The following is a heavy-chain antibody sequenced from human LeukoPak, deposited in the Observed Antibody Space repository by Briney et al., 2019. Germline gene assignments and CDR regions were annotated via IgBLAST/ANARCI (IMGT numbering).Heavy chain of an antibody. D-gene: IGHD6-13*01. J-gene: IGHJ5*02. Sequence: PSETLSLTCAVYGGSFSGYYWSWIRQPPGKGLEWIGEINHSGSTNYNPSLKSRVTISVDTSKNQFSLKLSSVTAADTAVYYCARSGARGSSWYKAWGQGTLVTVSS. CDR1: GGSFSGYY. CDR3: ARSGARGSSWYKA. CDR2: INHSGST. V-gene: IGHV4-34*01.